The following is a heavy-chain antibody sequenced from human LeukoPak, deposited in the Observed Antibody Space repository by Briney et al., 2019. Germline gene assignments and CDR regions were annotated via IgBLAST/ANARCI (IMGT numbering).Heavy chain of an antibody. J-gene: IGHJ4*02. Sequence: ASVKVSCKASGYTFTGYYMHWVRQAPGQGLEWMGRINPNSGGTNYAQKFQGGVTMTRDTSISTAYMELSRLRSDDTAVYYCARDLKYYYDSSGYRFDYWGQGTLVTVSS. V-gene: IGHV1-2*06. D-gene: IGHD3-22*01. CDR2: INPNSGGT. CDR1: GYTFTGYY. CDR3: ARDLKYYYDSSGYRFDY.